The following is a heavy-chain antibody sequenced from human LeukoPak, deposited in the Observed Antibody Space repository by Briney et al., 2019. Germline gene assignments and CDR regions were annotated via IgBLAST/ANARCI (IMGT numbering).Heavy chain of an antibody. CDR1: GGSISSGDYY. V-gene: IGHV4-30-2*01. D-gene: IGHD1-26*01. J-gene: IGHJ3*02. Sequence: SQTLSLTCTVSGGSISSGDYYWSWIRQPPGKGLEWIGYIYHSGSTYYNPSLKSRVTISVDRSKNQFSLKLSSVTAADTAVYYCARIQWELLNAFDIWGQGTMVTVSS. CDR2: IYHSGST. CDR3: ARIQWELLNAFDI.